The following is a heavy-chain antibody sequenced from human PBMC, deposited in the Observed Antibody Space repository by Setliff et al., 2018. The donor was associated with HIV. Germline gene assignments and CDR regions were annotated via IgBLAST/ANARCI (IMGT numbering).Heavy chain of an antibody. V-gene: IGHV1-46*01. CDR3: ARGGYHGFGSYGDY. D-gene: IGHD3-10*01. J-gene: IGHJ4*02. CDR1: GYTFTSYY. CDR2: INPSSGST. Sequence: VASVKVSCKASGYTFTSYYMHWVRQAPGQGLEWMGIINPSSGSTTYAQKFQGRVTMTRDTSTSTVYMELSRLRSDDTAVYYCARGGYHGFGSYGDYWGQGTLVTVSS.